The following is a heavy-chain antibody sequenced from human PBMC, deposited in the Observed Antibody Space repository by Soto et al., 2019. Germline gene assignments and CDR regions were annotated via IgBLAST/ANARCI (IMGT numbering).Heavy chain of an antibody. V-gene: IGHV3-23*04. Sequence: EVQLVESGGGLVKPGGSLRLSCAASGFTFSSYSMSWVRQAPGKGLEWVSAISGSGGSTYYADSVKGRFTISRDNSKNTLYLQMNSLRAEDTAVYYCAKEDDYSNGYYYYGMDVWGQGTTVTVSS. CDR3: AKEDDYSNGYYYYGMDV. D-gene: IGHD4-4*01. CDR2: ISGSGGST. CDR1: GFTFSSYS. J-gene: IGHJ6*02.